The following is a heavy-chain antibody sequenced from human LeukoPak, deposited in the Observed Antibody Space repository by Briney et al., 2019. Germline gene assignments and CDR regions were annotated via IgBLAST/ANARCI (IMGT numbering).Heavy chain of an antibody. CDR1: GYTFTTYA. D-gene: IGHD2-2*01. Sequence: GASVKVSCKASGYTFTTYAIHWVRQAPGQRLEWMGWINAGNGNTKYSQKFQGRVTITRDTSASTAYMELSSLRSEDTAVYYCARLPAANYYYYGMDVWGQGTTVTVSS. CDR2: INAGNGNT. V-gene: IGHV1-3*01. J-gene: IGHJ6*02. CDR3: ARLPAANYYYYGMDV.